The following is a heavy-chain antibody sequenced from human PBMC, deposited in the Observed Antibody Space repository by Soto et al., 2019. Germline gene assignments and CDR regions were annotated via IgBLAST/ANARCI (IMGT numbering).Heavy chain of an antibody. Sequence: ASVKVSYKASGYTFTSYGISWVRQAPGQGLEWMGWISAYNGNTNYAQKLQGRVTMTTDTSTSTGYMELRSLRSDDTAVYYCARDRAVSNAKGLEWLLKDYYYYGMDVWGQGPRSPSP. V-gene: IGHV1-18*01. CDR1: GYTFTSYG. CDR2: ISAYNGNT. D-gene: IGHD3-3*01. CDR3: ARDRAVSNAKGLEWLLKDYYYYGMDV. J-gene: IGHJ6*02.